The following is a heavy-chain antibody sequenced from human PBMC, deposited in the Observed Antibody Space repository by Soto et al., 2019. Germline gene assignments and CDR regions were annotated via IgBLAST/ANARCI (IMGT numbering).Heavy chain of an antibody. J-gene: IGHJ6*03. CDR1: GFTFSSYG. D-gene: IGHD6-13*01. CDR2: IWYDGSNK. CDR3: ARDSSSSWRYYYYYMDV. V-gene: IGHV3-33*01. Sequence: QVQLVESGGGVVQPGRSLRLSCAASGFTFSSYGMHWVRQAPGKGLEWVAVIWYDGSNKYYADSVKGRFTISRDNSKNTLYLQMNSLRAEDTAVYYCARDSSSSWRYYYYYMDVWGKGTTVTVSS.